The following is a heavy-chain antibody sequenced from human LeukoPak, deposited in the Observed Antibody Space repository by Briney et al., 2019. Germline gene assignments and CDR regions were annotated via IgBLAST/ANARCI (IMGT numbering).Heavy chain of an antibody. J-gene: IGHJ5*02. Sequence: ASVKVSCKASGYTFTSYGISWVRQAPGQGLEWMGWISAYNGNTNYAQKLQGRVTMTTDTSTSTAYMELRSLRSDDTAVYYCAREMKGYCSSTSCYARFDPWGQGALVTASS. D-gene: IGHD2-2*01. CDR3: AREMKGYCSSTSCYARFDP. V-gene: IGHV1-18*01. CDR1: GYTFTSYG. CDR2: ISAYNGNT.